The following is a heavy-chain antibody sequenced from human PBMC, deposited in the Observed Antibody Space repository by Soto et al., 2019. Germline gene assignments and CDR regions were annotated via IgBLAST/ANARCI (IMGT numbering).Heavy chain of an antibody. V-gene: IGHV3-30-3*02. D-gene: IGHD3-10*01. Sequence: QVQLVESGGRVVQPGRSLRLSCAASGFTFSSYAMHWVRQAPGKGLEWVAVISYDGSNKYYADSVKGRFTISRDNSKNTLYLQMNSLRAEDTAVYYCAKHLRVFGEFMAGDAFDIWGQGTMVTVSS. J-gene: IGHJ3*02. CDR3: AKHLRVFGEFMAGDAFDI. CDR2: ISYDGSNK. CDR1: GFTFSSYA.